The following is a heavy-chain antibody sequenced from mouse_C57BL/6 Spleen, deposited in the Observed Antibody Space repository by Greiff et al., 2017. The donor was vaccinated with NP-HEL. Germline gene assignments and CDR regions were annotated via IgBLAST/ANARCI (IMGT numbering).Heavy chain of an antibody. J-gene: IGHJ3*01. D-gene: IGHD2-2*01. Sequence: QVQLQQPGAELVKPGASVKMSCKASGYTFTSYWITWVKQRPGQGLEWIGVIYPGSGSTNYNEKFKSKATLTVDTSSSTAYMQLSSLTSEDSAVYYCAGGYDGGTLFAYWGQGTLVTVSA. CDR2: IYPGSGST. CDR1: GYTFTSYW. V-gene: IGHV1-55*01. CDR3: AGGYDGGTLFAY.